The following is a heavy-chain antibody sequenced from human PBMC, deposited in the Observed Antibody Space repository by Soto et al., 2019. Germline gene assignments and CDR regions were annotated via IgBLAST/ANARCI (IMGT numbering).Heavy chain of an antibody. D-gene: IGHD1-1*01. CDR3: ARDRWNTPFDY. CDR2: IWYDGSNK. Sequence: GGSLRLSCAASGFTFSSYGMHWVRQAPGKGLEWVAVIWYDGSNKYNADSVKGRFTISRDNSKNTLYLQMNSLRAEDTAVYYCARDRWNTPFDYWGQGTLVTVSS. J-gene: IGHJ4*02. CDR1: GFTFSSYG. V-gene: IGHV3-33*01.